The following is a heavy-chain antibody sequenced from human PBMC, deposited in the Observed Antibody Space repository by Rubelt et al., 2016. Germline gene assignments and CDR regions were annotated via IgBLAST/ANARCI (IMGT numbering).Heavy chain of an antibody. J-gene: IGHJ4*02. D-gene: IGHD3-22*01. CDR2: ISASGGDT. Sequence: AQPGGSLRLSCAASGFTFSNHAMTWVRQAPGKGLERVSSISASGGDTYYADSVRGRLTVSRDNSKNTVFLQMNSLRAEDTAVYYCARGAMIHGWLWANWGQGTLVTVSS. V-gene: IGHV3-23*01. CDR1: GFTFSNHA. CDR3: ARGAMIHGWLWAN.